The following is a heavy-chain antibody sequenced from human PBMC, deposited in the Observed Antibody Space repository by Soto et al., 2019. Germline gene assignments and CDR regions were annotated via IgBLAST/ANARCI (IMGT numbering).Heavy chain of an antibody. J-gene: IGHJ5*02. CDR2: INAGNGNT. D-gene: IGHD6-19*01. V-gene: IGHV1-3*01. Sequence: ASVKVSCKASGYTFTSYAMHWVRQAPGQRLDWMGWINAGNGNTKYSQKFQGRVTITRDTSASTAYMELSSLSSEDTAVYYCARSGWSNWFDPWGQGTLVTVSS. CDR3: ARSGWSNWFDP. CDR1: GYTFTSYA.